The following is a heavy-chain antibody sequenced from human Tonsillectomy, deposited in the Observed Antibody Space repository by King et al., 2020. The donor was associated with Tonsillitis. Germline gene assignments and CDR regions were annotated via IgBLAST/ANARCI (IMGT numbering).Heavy chain of an antibody. CDR1: AASISSYY. D-gene: IGHD5-18*01. CDR2: IYYSGST. CDR3: ARHGRYNYGPDWFDP. Sequence: VQLQESGPGLVKPSETLSLTCTVSAASISSYYWSWIRQPPGKGLEWIGYIYYSGSTNYNPSLKSRVTTSVDTSKNQFSLKLSFVTAADTAVYYCARHGRYNYGPDWFDPWGQGTLVTVSS. J-gene: IGHJ5*02. V-gene: IGHV4-59*08.